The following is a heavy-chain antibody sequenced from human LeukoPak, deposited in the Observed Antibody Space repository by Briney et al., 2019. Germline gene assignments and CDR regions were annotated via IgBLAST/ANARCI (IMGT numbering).Heavy chain of an antibody. D-gene: IGHD2-8*01. J-gene: IGHJ6*02. CDR2: ISGSGGST. V-gene: IGHV3-23*01. CDR1: GFTFSSYA. CDR3: AKDDSYCTNGVCQTPYYGMDV. Sequence: TGGSLRLSCAASGFTFSSYAMSWVRQAPGKGLEWVSAISGSGGSTYYADSVKGRFTISRDNSKNSLYLQMNSLRTEDTALYYCAKDDSYCTNGVCQTPYYGMDVWGQGTTVTVSS.